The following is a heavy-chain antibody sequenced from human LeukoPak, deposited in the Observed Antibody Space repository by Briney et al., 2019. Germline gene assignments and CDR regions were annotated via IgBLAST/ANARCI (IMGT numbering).Heavy chain of an antibody. D-gene: IGHD2-15*01. CDR3: AKADCSGGSCYDRYYYYYMDV. CDR2: IRYDGSNK. Sequence: GESLRLSCAASGFTFSSYGMHWVRQAPGKGLEWVAFIRYDGSNKYYADSVKGRFTISRDNSKNTLYLQMNSLRAEDTAVYYCAKADCSGGSCYDRYYYYYMDVWGKGTTVTVSS. V-gene: IGHV3-30*02. CDR1: GFTFSSYG. J-gene: IGHJ6*03.